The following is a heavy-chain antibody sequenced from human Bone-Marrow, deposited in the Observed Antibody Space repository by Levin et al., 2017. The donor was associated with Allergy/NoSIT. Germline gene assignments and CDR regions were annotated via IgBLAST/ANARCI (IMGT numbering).Heavy chain of an antibody. CDR3: ARDRSVYYGSSGYPSCLDYCYGMDV. V-gene: IGHV3-64*01. CDR1: GFTFSSNA. CDR2: ISSNGGTT. D-gene: IGHD3-22*01. Sequence: GGSLRLSCAASGFTFSSNAMHWVRQAPGKGLEYVSAISSNGGTTHYANSVKGRFTISRDNSKNTLYLQLGSLKAEDMAVYYCARDRSVYYGSSGYPSCLDYCYGMDVWGQGTTVTVSS. J-gene: IGHJ6*02.